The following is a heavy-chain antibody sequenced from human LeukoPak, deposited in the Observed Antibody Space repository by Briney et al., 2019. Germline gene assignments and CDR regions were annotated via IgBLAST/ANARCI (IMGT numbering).Heavy chain of an antibody. Sequence: QSGGSLRLSCAACGFSFSNHWMRWVRQAPGKALEWVASINLDGTDKYYVDAVKGRFTISRDNAKNSLFLEMNSLRATDTAVYYCVRNGGSLDYWGQGTLVTVSS. D-gene: IGHD2-15*01. V-gene: IGHV3-7*01. J-gene: IGHJ4*02. CDR3: VRNGGSLDY. CDR2: INLDGTDK. CDR1: GFSFSNHW.